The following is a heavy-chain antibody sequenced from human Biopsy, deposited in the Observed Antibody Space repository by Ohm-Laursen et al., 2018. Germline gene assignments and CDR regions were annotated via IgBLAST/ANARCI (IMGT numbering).Heavy chain of an antibody. CDR2: IIPMFGAA. CDR3: ARGPHSGSHSCFDY. CDR1: GGTFINYA. Sequence: ASVKVSCKASGGTFINYAISWVRQAPGQGLEWMGGIIPMFGAANYAQMFQGRVTISADESTSTSYMELSTLTTEDTAIYYCARGPHSGSHSCFDYWGRGTLVTVSS. D-gene: IGHD1-26*01. V-gene: IGHV1-69*13. J-gene: IGHJ4*02.